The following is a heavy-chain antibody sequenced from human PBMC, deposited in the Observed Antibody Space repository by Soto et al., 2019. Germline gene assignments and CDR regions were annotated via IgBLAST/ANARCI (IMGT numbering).Heavy chain of an antibody. CDR2: IYYSGST. CDR3: ARVGYPLMVRGAVNWFDP. J-gene: IGHJ5*02. CDR1: GGSISSYY. V-gene: IGHV4-59*01. D-gene: IGHD3-10*01. Sequence: SETLSLTCTVSGGSISSYYWSWIRQPPGKGLEWIGYIYYSGSTNYNPSLKSRVTISVDTSKNQFSLKLSSVTAADTAVYYCARVGYPLMVRGAVNWFDPWGQGTLVTVSS.